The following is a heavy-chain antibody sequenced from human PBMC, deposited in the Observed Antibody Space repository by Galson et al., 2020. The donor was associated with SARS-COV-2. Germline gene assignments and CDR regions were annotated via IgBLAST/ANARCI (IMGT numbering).Heavy chain of an antibody. J-gene: IGHJ6*03. CDR3: ARDPRYYDFWSGYYLNPGGYYYYYYYMDV. D-gene: IGHD3-3*01. CDR1: GFTFSSYS. V-gene: IGHV3-21*01. CDR2: ISSSSSYI. Sequence: GESLKISCAASGFTFSSYSMNWVRQAPGKGLEWVSSISSSSSYIYYADSVKGRFTISRDNAKNSLYLQMNSLRAEDTAVYYCARDPRYYDFWSGYYLNPGGYYYYYYYMDVWGKGTTVTVSS.